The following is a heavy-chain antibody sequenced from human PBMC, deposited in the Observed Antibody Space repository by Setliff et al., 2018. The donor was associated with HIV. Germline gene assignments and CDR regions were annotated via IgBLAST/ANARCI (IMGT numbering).Heavy chain of an antibody. J-gene: IGHJ3*02. CDR3: AREYDVLTGYYISAFDI. CDR2: ISGYNGNT. V-gene: IGHV1-18*01. Sequence: GASVKVSCKTSGYTFTNYGISWVRQAPGQGLEWMGWISGYNGNTKYAQKLQDRVTMTRDTSINTAYMELSRLRSDDTAVYYCAREYDVLTGYYISAFDIWGQGTMVTVSS. D-gene: IGHD3-9*01. CDR1: GYTFTNYG.